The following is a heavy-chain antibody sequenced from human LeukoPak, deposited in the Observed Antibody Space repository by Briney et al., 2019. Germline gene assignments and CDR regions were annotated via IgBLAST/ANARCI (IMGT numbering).Heavy chain of an antibody. J-gene: IGHJ4*02. V-gene: IGHV4-59*01. D-gene: IGHD3-16*01. CDR2: FHNSGTS. Sequence: SETLSLTCTVTDDSISDYYRGWIRQPPGKGLEWIGYFHNSGTSTYNPSLKSRVTISADTSKNQFSLKLNSLTTADTAVYYCTRGAGWLIDYWGQGILVTVSS. CDR3: TRGAGWLIDY. CDR1: DDSISDYY.